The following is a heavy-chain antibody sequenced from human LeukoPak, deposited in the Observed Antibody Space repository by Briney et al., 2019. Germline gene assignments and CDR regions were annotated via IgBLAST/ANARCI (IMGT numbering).Heavy chain of an antibody. D-gene: IGHD3-3*01. Sequence: SETLSLTCTVSGGSISSSSYYWGWISQPPGKGLEWIGSIYYSGSTYYNPSLKSRVTISVDTSKNQFSLKLSSVTAADTAVYYCARDVLRFLERQSWGSWFDPWGQGTLVTVSS. CDR1: GGSISSSSYY. CDR3: ARDVLRFLERQSWGSWFDP. J-gene: IGHJ5*02. CDR2: IYYSGST. V-gene: IGHV4-39*01.